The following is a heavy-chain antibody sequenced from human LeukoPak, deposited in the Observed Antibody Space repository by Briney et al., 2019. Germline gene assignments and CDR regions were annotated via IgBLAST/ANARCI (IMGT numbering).Heavy chain of an antibody. V-gene: IGHV4-39*07. CDR2: IYYSGST. CDR3: ATKLTSVRGVIITGGWFDP. D-gene: IGHD3-10*01. CDR1: GDSISTSSYY. J-gene: IGHJ5*02. Sequence: SETLSLTCSVSGDSISTSSYYWGWIRQPPGKGLEWIGTIYYSGSTYYNPSLTSRVTISVDTSKNQFSLKLSSVTAADTAVYYCATKLTSVRGVIITGGWFDPWGQGTLVTVSS.